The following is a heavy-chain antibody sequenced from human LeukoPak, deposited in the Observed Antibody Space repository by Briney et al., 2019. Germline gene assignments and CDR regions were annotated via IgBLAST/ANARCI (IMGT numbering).Heavy chain of an antibody. CDR1: GGTFSNYA. D-gene: IGHD1-26*01. CDR3: ARDRRGSQDY. J-gene: IGHJ4*02. CDR2: ISAYNGNT. V-gene: IGHV1-18*01. Sequence: ASVKVSCKASGGTFSNYAISWVRQAPGQGLEWMGWISAYNGNTNYAQKLQGRVTMTTDTSTSTAYMELRSLRSDDTAVYYCARDRRGSQDYWGQGTLVTVSS.